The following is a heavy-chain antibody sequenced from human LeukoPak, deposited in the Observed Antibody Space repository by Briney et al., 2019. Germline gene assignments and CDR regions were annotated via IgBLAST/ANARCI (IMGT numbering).Heavy chain of an antibody. J-gene: IGHJ4*02. CDR2: INPNSGGT. D-gene: IGHD6-19*01. V-gene: IGHV1-2*06. Sequence: ASVKVSCKASGYTFTGYYMHWVRQAPGQGLEWMGRINPNSGGTNYAQKFQGRVTITRDTSISTDYMELSRLRSDDTAVYYCARVSSGWYVASYFDYWGQGTLVTVSS. CDR3: ARVSSGWYVASYFDY. CDR1: GYTFTGYY.